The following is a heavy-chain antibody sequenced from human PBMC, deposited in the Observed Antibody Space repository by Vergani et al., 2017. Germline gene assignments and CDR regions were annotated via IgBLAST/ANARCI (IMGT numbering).Heavy chain of an antibody. Sequence: QVQLQESGPGLVRPSQTLSLTCTVSGGSISSGSYYWCWFRQPAGKGLEWIGRFYTGGGTSYNPSLKSRVTISVDTSKNQFSLQLSSVTAADTAVYYWARDPLYSTTWPFLLLDMDVWGQGTTVTVSS. CDR1: GGSISSGSYY. V-gene: IGHV4-61*02. J-gene: IGHJ6*02. CDR3: ARDPLYSTTWPFLLLDMDV. D-gene: IGHD6-13*01. CDR2: FYTGGGT.